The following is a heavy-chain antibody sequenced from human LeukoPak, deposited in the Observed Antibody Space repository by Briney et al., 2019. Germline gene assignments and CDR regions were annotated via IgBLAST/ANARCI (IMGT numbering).Heavy chain of an antibody. CDR1: GFTFSSYA. J-gene: IGHJ4*02. D-gene: IGHD3-22*01. Sequence: GGSLRLSCAASGFTFSSYAMHWVRQAPGKGLEWVAVISYDGSNKYYADSVKGRFTISRDNAKNSLYLQMNSLRAEDTAVYYCARDRGYFDRPFGLYYYFDYWGQGTLVTVSS. V-gene: IGHV3-30-3*01. CDR2: ISYDGSNK. CDR3: ARDRGYFDRPFGLYYYFDY.